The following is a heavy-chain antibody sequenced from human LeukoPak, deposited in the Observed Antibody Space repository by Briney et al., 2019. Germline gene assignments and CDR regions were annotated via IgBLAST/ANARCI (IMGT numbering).Heavy chain of an antibody. V-gene: IGHV3-21*01. J-gene: IGHJ6*02. Sequence: GGSLRLSCAASGFTFSSYSMNWVRQAPGKGLEWVSSISSSSSYIYYADSVKGRFTISRDNAKNSLYLQMNSLRAEDTAVYYCARDNGAVVPAAIGDYYYGMDVWGQGTTVTVSS. D-gene: IGHD2-2*01. CDR1: GFTFSSYS. CDR2: ISSSSSYI. CDR3: ARDNGAVVPAAIGDYYYGMDV.